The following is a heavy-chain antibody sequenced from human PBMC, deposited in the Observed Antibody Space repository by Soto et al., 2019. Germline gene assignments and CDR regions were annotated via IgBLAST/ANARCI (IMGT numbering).Heavy chain of an antibody. D-gene: IGHD1-26*01. CDR2: IYYSGST. CDR3: ARGRPWELYDY. Sequence: QVQLQESGPGLVKPSETLSLTCTVSGGSISSYYWSWIRQPPGKGLEWIGYIYYSGSTNYNPSLKSRVTISVDTSKNQFSLRLRSMTAADTTVYYRARGRPWELYDYWGQGARVTVSS. V-gene: IGHV4-59*01. J-gene: IGHJ4*02. CDR1: GGSISSYY.